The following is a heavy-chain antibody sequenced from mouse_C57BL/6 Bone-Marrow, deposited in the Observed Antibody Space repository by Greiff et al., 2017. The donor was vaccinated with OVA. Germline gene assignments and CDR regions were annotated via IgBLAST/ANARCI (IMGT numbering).Heavy chain of an antibody. CDR1: GYTFTDYY. CDR3: ARAGIYGNSFAY. D-gene: IGHD2-1*01. J-gene: IGHJ3*01. CDR2: INPYNGGT. V-gene: IGHV1-19*01. Sequence: EVQLQQSGPVLVKPGASVKMSCKASGYTFTDYYMNWVKQSHGKSLEWIGVINPYNGGTSYNQKFKGKATLTVDKSSSTAYMELNSLTSEDSAVYYCARAGIYGNSFAYWGQGTLVTVSA.